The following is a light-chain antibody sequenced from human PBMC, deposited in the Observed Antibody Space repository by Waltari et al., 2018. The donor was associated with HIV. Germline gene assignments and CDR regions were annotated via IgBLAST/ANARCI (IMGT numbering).Light chain of an antibody. J-gene: IGKJ3*01. Sequence: DIQMTQSPSSLSASVGDRVTITCRASQSISTYLNWYQQKPGKAPKLLIYGATNLQSGVPSRFSGSGSGTDFTLSITSLQPKDFATYYCQQSYSTPLTFGPGTKVDIK. CDR3: QQSYSTPLT. CDR2: GAT. V-gene: IGKV1-39*01. CDR1: QSISTY.